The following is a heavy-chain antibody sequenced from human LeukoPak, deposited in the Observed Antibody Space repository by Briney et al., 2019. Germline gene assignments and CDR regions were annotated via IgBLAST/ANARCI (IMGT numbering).Heavy chain of an antibody. CDR3: ARRFVIYYDTSGDALDI. V-gene: IGHV1-46*01. J-gene: IGHJ3*02. CDR2: IHPRGGSA. Sequence: ASVKVSCKASGYTFTSNYIHWVRQAPGQGLEWMGIIHPRGGSARYAQRFQGRVTMTRDTSTSTVYMELSRLRSENTAVYYCARRFVIYYDTSGDALDIWGQGTMVTVSS. CDR1: GYTFTSNY. D-gene: IGHD3-22*01.